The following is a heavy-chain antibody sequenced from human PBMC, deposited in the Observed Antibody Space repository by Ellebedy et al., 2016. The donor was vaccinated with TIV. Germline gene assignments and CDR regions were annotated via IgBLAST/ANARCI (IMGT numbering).Heavy chain of an antibody. J-gene: IGHJ4*02. Sequence: PGGSLRLSCEASGFTFYHYVMNWVRQAPGEGLEWVASISSGSSYIYYADSVKGRFAISRDNAKNSLYLQMNSLRAEDTAVYFCARDVSTDGWGAYFDCWGQGTLVTVSS. CDR2: ISSGSSYI. CDR3: ARDVSTDGWGAYFDC. V-gene: IGHV3-21*01. CDR1: GFTFYHYV. D-gene: IGHD5-24*01.